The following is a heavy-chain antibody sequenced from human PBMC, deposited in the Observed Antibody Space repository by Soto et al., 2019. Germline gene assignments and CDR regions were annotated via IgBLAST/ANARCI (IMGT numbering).Heavy chain of an antibody. Sequence: GEALKISCKGSGYRFTNYLVGWVRQMPGKGPEWMGIIYPGDSDTRYSPSFQGQVTISADKSISTAYLQWSSLKASDTAMYYCARRSYYYDSSGYYYDGAFDIWGQGTMVTVSS. D-gene: IGHD3-22*01. CDR2: IYPGDSDT. J-gene: IGHJ3*02. CDR3: ARRSYYYDSSGYYYDGAFDI. CDR1: GYRFTNYL. V-gene: IGHV5-51*01.